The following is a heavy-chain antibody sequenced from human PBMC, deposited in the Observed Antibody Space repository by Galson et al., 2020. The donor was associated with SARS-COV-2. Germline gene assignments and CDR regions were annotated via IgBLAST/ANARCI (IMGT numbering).Heavy chain of an antibody. Sequence: GGSLRLSCSASSFNFSGFGMHWVRQAPGKGLEYVSSISDIGGITYYADSVKGRFSISRDDAKNTMYLQMTNVRGDDTAIYYCVNGEYDSWGQGTLVTVSS. CDR1: SFNFSGFG. CDR2: ISDIGGIT. V-gene: IGHV3-64D*06. CDR3: VNGEYDS. J-gene: IGHJ5*01.